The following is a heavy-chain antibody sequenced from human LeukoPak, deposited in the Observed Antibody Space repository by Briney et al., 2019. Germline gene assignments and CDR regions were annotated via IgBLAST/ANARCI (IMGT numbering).Heavy chain of an antibody. D-gene: IGHD3-10*01. CDR3: SEITMIRGFDY. J-gene: IGHJ4*02. CDR2: ISSSGSST. Sequence: GGSLRLSCAASGFSFSSYGMSWVRQAPGKGLEWVSSISSSGSSTYYADSVKGRFTVPRDNSKNTVDLQMNSLRSEDTAVYYCSEITMIRGFDYWGQGTLVTVSS. V-gene: IGHV3-23*01. CDR1: GFSFSSYG.